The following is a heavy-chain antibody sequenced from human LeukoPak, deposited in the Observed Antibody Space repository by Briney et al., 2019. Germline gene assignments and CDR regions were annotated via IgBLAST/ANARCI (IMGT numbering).Heavy chain of an antibody. CDR2: IKQDGSEK. CDR1: GFTFSSYN. J-gene: IGHJ4*02. V-gene: IGHV3-7*04. CDR3: ARDGTYTDYDPDFDI. D-gene: IGHD5-12*01. Sequence: TGGSLRLSCAASGFTFSSYNMSWVRQAPGKGLEWVANIKQDGSEKYYVDSVKGRFTISRDNAKNSLYLQMNSLRAEDTAVFYCARDGTYTDYDPDFDIWGQGTLVTVSS.